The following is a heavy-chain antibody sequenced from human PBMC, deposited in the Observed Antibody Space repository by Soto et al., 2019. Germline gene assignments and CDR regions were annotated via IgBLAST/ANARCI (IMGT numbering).Heavy chain of an antibody. CDR3: AKGFSYSVIDY. J-gene: IGHJ4*02. CDR1: GFTFSTYG. V-gene: IGHV3-30*18. Sequence: QVQLVESGGGVVQPGRSLRLSCAASGFTFSTYGMHWVRQAPGKGLEWVAVISYDGSNKYYADSVKGRFTISRDNSKHTLYLQMSSLRAEDTAVYYCAKGFSYSVIDYWGQGTLVTVSS. D-gene: IGHD5-18*01. CDR2: ISYDGSNK.